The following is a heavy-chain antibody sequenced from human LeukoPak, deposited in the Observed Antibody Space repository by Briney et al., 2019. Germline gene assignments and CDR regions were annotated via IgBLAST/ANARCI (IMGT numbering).Heavy chain of an antibody. V-gene: IGHV4-4*07. CDR2: IYTSGST. CDR1: HGSISSYY. Sequence: SETLSLTCTDPHGSISSYYRSSIRQPAGEGLEWIGRIYTSGSTNYTPSLKSRVTMSVDTSKNQFSLKLCSVTAADTAVYYCAREKYRSLFDYWGQGTLVTVSS. J-gene: IGHJ4*02. D-gene: IGHD5-18*01. CDR3: AREKYRSLFDY.